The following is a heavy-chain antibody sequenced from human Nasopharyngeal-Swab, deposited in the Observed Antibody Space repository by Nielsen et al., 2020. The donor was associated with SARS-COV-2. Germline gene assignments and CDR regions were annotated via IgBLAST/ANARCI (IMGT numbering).Heavy chain of an antibody. CDR3: ARGDSSGGHWYAGGY. CDR2: ISSSSTYI. Sequence: GGSLRLSCAASGFTFSSHSMNWVRQAPGKGLEWVSSISSSSTYIYYADSVKGRFTISRDNAKNSLYLQMNSLRVEDTAVYYCARGDSSGGHWYAGGYWGQGTLVTVSS. D-gene: IGHD2-21*02. V-gene: IGHV3-21*01. J-gene: IGHJ4*02. CDR1: GFTFSSHS.